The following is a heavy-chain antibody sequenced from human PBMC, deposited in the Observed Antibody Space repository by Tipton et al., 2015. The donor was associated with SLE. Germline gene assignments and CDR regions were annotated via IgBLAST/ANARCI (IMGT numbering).Heavy chain of an antibody. J-gene: IGHJ1*01. Sequence: SLRLSCAASGFTFSDYYMSWIRQAPGKGLEWVSYISSSSSYTNYADSVKGRFTISRDNAKNSLYLQMNSLRAEDTAVYYCARGIDSSGWYLAEYFQHWGQGTLVTVSS. CDR3: ARGIDSSGWYLAEYFQH. D-gene: IGHD6-19*01. CDR2: ISSSSSYT. V-gene: IGHV3-11*06. CDR1: GFTFSDYY.